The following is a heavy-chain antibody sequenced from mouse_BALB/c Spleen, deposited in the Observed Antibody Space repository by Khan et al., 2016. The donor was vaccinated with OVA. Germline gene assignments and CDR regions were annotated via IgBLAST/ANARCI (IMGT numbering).Heavy chain of an antibody. CDR3: ARENYYGSSSWFGY. D-gene: IGHD1-1*01. Sequence: QVQLQQSGAELMKPGASVKISCKATGYTFSSYWIEWVKQRPGHGLEWIGEILPGSGSNNYNEKFKGKATFTADTSSNTAYMQLSSLTSEDSAVYYCARENYYGSSSWFGYWGQGTLVTVS. V-gene: IGHV1-9*01. CDR2: ILPGSGSN. J-gene: IGHJ3*01. CDR1: GYTFSSYW.